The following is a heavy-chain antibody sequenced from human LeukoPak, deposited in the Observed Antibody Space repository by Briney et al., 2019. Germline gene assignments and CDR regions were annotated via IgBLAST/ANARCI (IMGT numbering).Heavy chain of an antibody. CDR1: GFTVSSNY. CDR2: IYSGGST. Sequence: GGSLRLSCAASGFTVSSNYMSWVRQAPGKGLEWVSVIYSGGSTYYADSVKGRFTISRDNSKNTLYLQMNSLRAEDTAVYYCARARRIGSHFDYWGQGTLVTVSS. D-gene: IGHD1-26*01. V-gene: IGHV3-53*01. CDR3: ARARRIGSHFDY. J-gene: IGHJ4*02.